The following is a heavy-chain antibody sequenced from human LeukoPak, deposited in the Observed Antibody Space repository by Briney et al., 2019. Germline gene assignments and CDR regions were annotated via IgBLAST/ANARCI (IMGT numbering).Heavy chain of an antibody. D-gene: IGHD3-3*01. Sequence: PSETLSLTCAVYGGSFSGYYWSWIRQPPGKGLEWIGRIYTSGSTNYNPSLKSRVTMSVDTSKNQFSLKLSSVTAADTAVYYCASSDFGVVIIWGQGTLVTVSS. CDR2: IYTSGST. J-gene: IGHJ4*02. V-gene: IGHV4-59*10. CDR1: GGSFSGYY. CDR3: ASSDFGVVII.